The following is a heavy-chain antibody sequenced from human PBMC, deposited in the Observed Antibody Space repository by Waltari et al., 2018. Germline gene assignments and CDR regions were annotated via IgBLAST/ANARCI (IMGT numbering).Heavy chain of an antibody. Sequence: EVQVVESGGGSVQPGGSLRLSCAASGFTFNSHWMSWVHQAPGKGLEWVANIKPDASDKYYVDSVKGRFTISRDNAKNSLYLQMNSLRAEDTAIYYCARNKLRLDYWGPGTLVTVSS. V-gene: IGHV3-7*01. J-gene: IGHJ4*02. CDR3: ARNKLRLDY. CDR2: IKPDASDK. CDR1: GFTFNSHW. D-gene: IGHD3-10*01.